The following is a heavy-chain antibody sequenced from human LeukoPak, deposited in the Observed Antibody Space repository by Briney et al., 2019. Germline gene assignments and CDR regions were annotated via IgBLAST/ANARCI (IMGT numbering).Heavy chain of an antibody. Sequence: AASVKVSCKASGYTFTSCGISWVRQAPGQGLEWMGWISAYNGNTNYAQKLQGRVTMTTDTSTSTAYMELRSLRSDDTAVYYCARASIVVVIVDYWGQGTLVTVSS. CDR2: ISAYNGNT. J-gene: IGHJ4*02. CDR3: ARASIVVVIVDY. CDR1: GYTFTSCG. D-gene: IGHD3-22*01. V-gene: IGHV1-18*01.